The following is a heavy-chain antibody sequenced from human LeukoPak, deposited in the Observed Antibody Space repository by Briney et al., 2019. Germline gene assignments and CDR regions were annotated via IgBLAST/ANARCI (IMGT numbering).Heavy chain of an antibody. CDR3: ARGPQWLVPSWFDP. CDR1: GYTFTSYG. Sequence: ASVKVSCKASGYTFTSYGISWVRQAPGQGLEWMGWISAYNGNTNYAQKLQGRVTMTTDTSTSTAYMELRSLRSEDTAVYYCARGPQWLVPSWFDPWGQGTLVTVSS. D-gene: IGHD6-19*01. V-gene: IGHV1-18*01. CDR2: ISAYNGNT. J-gene: IGHJ5*02.